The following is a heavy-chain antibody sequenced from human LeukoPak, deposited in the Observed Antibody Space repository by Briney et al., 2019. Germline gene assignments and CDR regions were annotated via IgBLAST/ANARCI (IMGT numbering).Heavy chain of an antibody. J-gene: IGHJ4*02. Sequence: PGGSLRLSCAASGFTFIDYDMHCVRDVIGKGLEWVSAIGIRGDTHYSGSVKGRFTISRENAESSLYLQMNSLRAEDTAVYYCARGGIQVSGIDEFDYWGQGTLVTVSS. D-gene: IGHD6-19*01. CDR3: ARGGIQVSGIDEFDY. CDR1: GFTFIDYD. CDR2: IGIRGDT. V-gene: IGHV3-13*01.